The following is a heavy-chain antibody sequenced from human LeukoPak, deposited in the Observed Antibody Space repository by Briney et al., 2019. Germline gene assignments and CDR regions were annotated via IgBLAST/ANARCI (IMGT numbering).Heavy chain of an antibody. J-gene: IGHJ5*02. D-gene: IGHD6-13*01. CDR3: ARDEGYSSSWYH. CDR2: INPNSGGT. V-gene: IGHV1-2*02. Sequence: APVKVSCKASGYTFTGYYMHWVRQAPGQGLEWMGWINPNSGGTNYAQKFQGRVTMTRDTSISTAYMELSRLRSDDTAVYYCARDEGYSSSWYHWGQGTLVTVSS. CDR1: GYTFTGYY.